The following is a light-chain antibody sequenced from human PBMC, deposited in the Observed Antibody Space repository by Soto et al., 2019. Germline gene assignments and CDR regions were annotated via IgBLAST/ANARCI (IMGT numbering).Light chain of an antibody. Sequence: DIQMTQSPSALSASVGDRVTITCRASHSVSSWLAWYQQKPGKAPKLLIYDASSLENEVSSRFSGSRSGTEFTLTISSLQPEDSATYFCQQYNGNLYSFGQGTKLEIK. CDR2: DAS. J-gene: IGKJ2*03. CDR1: HSVSSW. V-gene: IGKV1-5*01. CDR3: QQYNGNLYS.